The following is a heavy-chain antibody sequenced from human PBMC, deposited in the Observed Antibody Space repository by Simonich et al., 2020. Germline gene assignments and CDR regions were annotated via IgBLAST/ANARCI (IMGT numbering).Heavy chain of an antibody. J-gene: IGHJ4*02. CDR1: GFTFSSYW. CDR2: IKSVGRST. Sequence: EVQLVESGGGLVQPGGSLRLSCAASGFTFSSYWMHWVRQATGKGRVLVSRIKSVGRSTSYADPVKGRFTIARDNAKNTLYLQMNRLRAEDTAVYYCARNRLDYWGQGTLVTVSS. V-gene: IGHV3-74*01. CDR3: ARNRLDY.